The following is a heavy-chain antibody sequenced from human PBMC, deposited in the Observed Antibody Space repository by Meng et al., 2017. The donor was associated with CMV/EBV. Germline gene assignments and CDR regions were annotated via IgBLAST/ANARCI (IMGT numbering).Heavy chain of an antibody. Sequence: SETLSLTCTVSGGSVSSTSYYWGWIRQPPGKGLEWIGSIYYSGSTYYNSSLKSRVTISGDMSKNQFSLKMSSMTAADTAVYYCASDYGLNAWVVLYWGQGTLVTVSS. J-gene: IGHJ4*02. CDR2: IYYSGST. CDR1: GGSVSSTSYY. D-gene: IGHD4-17*01. V-gene: IGHV4-39*07. CDR3: ASDYGLNAWVVLY.